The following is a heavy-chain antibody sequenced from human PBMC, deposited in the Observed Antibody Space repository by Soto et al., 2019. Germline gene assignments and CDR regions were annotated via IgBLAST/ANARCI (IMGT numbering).Heavy chain of an antibody. CDR1: GFIFTSYS. Sequence: PGGSLRLSCAASGFIFTSYSMVWVRLAPGKGLEWVSSISSGSDFIYYADSVEGRFTISRDNAQNSLYLQMNSLTSEDTAVYYCARDRSADRFVQYFQHWGPGTLVTVSS. D-gene: IGHD6-19*01. J-gene: IGHJ1*01. CDR2: ISSGSDFI. CDR3: ARDRSADRFVQYFQH. V-gene: IGHV3-21*01.